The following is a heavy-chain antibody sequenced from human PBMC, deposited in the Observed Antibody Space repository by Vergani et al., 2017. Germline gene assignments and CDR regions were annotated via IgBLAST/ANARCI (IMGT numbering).Heavy chain of an antibody. Sequence: EVQLVESGGGFVQPGGSLRLSCAASGFTFSSYEMNWVRQAPGKGLEWISYISSGGTTRYYADSVKGRVTISRYNAKNSLYLQMNSLRAEDTAVYYCARSGGIFCSSVSCYPYYFDYWGQGTLVTVSS. CDR2: ISSGGTTR. V-gene: IGHV3-48*03. D-gene: IGHD2-2*01. CDR3: ARSGGIFCSSVSCYPYYFDY. J-gene: IGHJ4*02. CDR1: GFTFSSYE.